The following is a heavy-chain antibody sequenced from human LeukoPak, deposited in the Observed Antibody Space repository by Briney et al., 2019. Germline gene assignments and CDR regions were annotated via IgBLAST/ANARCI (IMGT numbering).Heavy chain of an antibody. V-gene: IGHV4-4*07. CDR3: ARVTGYMIEDYFDY. CDR1: GGSISSYY. Sequence: SETLSLTCSVSGGSISSYYRSWMRQPAGKGLEWIGRIYTSGRTNYNPSLKSRVTISVETSKNQFSLKLSSVTAADTAVYYCARVTGYMIEDYFDYWGQGTLVTVSS. J-gene: IGHJ4*02. CDR2: IYTSGRT. D-gene: IGHD3-22*01.